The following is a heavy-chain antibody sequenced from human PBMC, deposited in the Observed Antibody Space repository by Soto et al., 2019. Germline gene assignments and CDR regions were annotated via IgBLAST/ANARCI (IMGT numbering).Heavy chain of an antibody. V-gene: IGHV1-18*04. J-gene: IGHJ6*02. Sequence: ASVKVSCKASGYTFTSYGISWVRQAPGQGLEWMGWISAYNGNTNYAQKLQGRVTMTTDTSTSTAYIELRSLRSDDTAVYYCARDRGRMRVAAAGSREIYYYYGMDVWGQGTTVTVSS. CDR1: GYTFTSYG. D-gene: IGHD6-13*01. CDR3: ARDRGRMRVAAAGSREIYYYYGMDV. CDR2: ISAYNGNT.